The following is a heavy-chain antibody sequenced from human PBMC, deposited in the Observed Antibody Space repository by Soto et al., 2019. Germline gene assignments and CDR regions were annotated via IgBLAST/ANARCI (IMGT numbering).Heavy chain of an antibody. V-gene: IGHV4-59*08. Sequence: SETLSLTCTVSGVSISSYYWSWIRQPPGKGLEWIGYIYYSGSTNYNPSLKSRVTMSVDTSKNQFSLKLSSVTAADTAVYYCARLRSGIAVAGTGLDYWGQGTLVTVSS. J-gene: IGHJ4*02. CDR2: IYYSGST. D-gene: IGHD6-19*01. CDR1: GVSISSYY. CDR3: ARLRSGIAVAGTGLDY.